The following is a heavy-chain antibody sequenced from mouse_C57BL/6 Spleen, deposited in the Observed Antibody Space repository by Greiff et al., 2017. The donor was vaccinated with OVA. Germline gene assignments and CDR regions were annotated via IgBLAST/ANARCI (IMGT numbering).Heavy chain of an antibody. CDR3: ARDYYGSSPDD. Sequence: VQLQQSGAELVKPGASVKLSCTASGFNIKDYYMHWVKQRTEQGLEWIGRIDPEDGETKYDPKFQGKATITADTSSNTAYLQLSSLTSEDTAVYYCARDYYGSSPDDWGQGTTLTVSS. J-gene: IGHJ2*01. CDR2: IDPEDGET. CDR1: GFNIKDYY. V-gene: IGHV14-2*01. D-gene: IGHD1-1*01.